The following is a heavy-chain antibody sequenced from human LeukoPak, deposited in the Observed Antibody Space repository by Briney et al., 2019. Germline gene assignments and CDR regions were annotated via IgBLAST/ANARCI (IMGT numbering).Heavy chain of an antibody. CDR2: IYYSGST. CDR1: GGSISSSSYY. J-gene: IGHJ4*02. V-gene: IGHV4-39*07. Sequence: SETLSLTCTVSGGSISSSSYYWGWIRQPPGKGLEWIGSIYYSGSTYYNPSLKSRVTMSVDTSKNQFSLKLSSVTAADTAVYYCARDRRMTTVTIDYWGQGTLVTVSS. D-gene: IGHD4-17*01. CDR3: ARDRRMTTVTIDY.